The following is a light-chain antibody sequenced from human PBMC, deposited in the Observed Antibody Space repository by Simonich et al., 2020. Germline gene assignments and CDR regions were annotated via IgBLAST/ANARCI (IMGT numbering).Light chain of an antibody. J-gene: IGLJ1*01. CDR1: SSDVGSYNL. V-gene: IGLV2-23*01. Sequence: QSALTQPASGSGSPGQSITISCPGTSSDVGSYNLGSWYQQHPGKAPKLMIYEGSKRPSGVSNRVSGSKSGNTASLTISGLQAEDEADYYCCSYAGSSTYVFGTGTKVTVL. CDR2: EGS. CDR3: CSYAGSSTYV.